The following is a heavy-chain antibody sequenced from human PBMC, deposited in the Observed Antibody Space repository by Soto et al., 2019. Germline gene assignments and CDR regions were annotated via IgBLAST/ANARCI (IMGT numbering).Heavy chain of an antibody. CDR3: GRGLGGGWYYFDY. D-gene: IGHD6-19*01. J-gene: IGHJ4*02. V-gene: IGHV1-18*01. Sequence: ASVKVSCKASGYTFINYGIGWVRQAPGQGLEWMGWITVNSGNTNYPQKFQGRVTMTTDTSTSTAYMELRSLTSDDTAVYYCGRGLGGGWYYFDYWGPGTLVTVSS. CDR2: ITVNSGNT. CDR1: GYTFINYG.